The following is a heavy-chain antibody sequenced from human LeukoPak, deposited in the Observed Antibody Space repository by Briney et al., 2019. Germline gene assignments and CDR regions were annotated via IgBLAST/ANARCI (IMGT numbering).Heavy chain of an antibody. J-gene: IGHJ5*02. CDR1: GGTFSSYA. D-gene: IGHD3-10*01. V-gene: IGHV1-69*06. Sequence: SVKVSCKASGGTFSSYAISWVRQAPGQGLEWMGGIIPIFGTANYAQKFQGRVTITADKSTSTAYVELSSLRSEDTAVYYCARQYGSGSYHNWFDPWGQGTLVTVSS. CDR3: ARQYGSGSYHNWFDP. CDR2: IIPIFGTA.